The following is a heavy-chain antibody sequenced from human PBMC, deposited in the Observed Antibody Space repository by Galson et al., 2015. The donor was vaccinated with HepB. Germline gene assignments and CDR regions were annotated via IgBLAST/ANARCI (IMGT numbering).Heavy chain of an antibody. CDR2: IRYDGSNK. CDR1: GFRFSRYS. Sequence: SLRLSCAASGFRFSRYSMHWVRQAPGKGLEWVAFIRYDGSNKYYADSVKGRFTISRDNSKNTLYLQMNSLRAEDTAVYYCAKDWSSGWTGGFDYWGQGTLVTVSS. CDR3: AKDWSSGWTGGFDY. V-gene: IGHV3-30*02. D-gene: IGHD6-19*01. J-gene: IGHJ4*02.